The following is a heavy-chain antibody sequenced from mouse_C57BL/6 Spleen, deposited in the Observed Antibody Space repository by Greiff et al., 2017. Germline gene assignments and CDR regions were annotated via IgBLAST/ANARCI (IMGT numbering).Heavy chain of an antibody. CDR1: GYTFTSYW. V-gene: IGHV1-52*01. CDR3: ARDYGSSAFAY. D-gene: IGHD1-1*01. CDR2: IDPSDSET. Sequence: QVQLQQPGAELVRPGSSVKLSCKASGYTFTSYWMHWVKQRPIQGLEWIGNIDPSDSETHYNQKFKVKATLTVDKSSSTAYMQLSSLTSEDSAVYYCARDYGSSAFAYWGQGTLVTVSA. J-gene: IGHJ3*01.